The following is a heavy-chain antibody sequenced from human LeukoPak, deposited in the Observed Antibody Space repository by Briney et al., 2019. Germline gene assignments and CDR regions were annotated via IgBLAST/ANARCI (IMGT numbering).Heavy chain of an antibody. V-gene: IGHV1-18*01. CDR1: GYTFTSYG. Sequence: ASVKVSCKASGYTFTSYGISWVRQAPGQGLEWMGWISAYNGNTNYAQKLQGRVTMTTDTSTSTAYMELSSLRSEDTAVYYCARAQDSSSWPGIYYWFDPWGQGTLVTVSS. D-gene: IGHD6-13*01. J-gene: IGHJ5*02. CDR3: ARAQDSSSWPGIYYWFDP. CDR2: ISAYNGNT.